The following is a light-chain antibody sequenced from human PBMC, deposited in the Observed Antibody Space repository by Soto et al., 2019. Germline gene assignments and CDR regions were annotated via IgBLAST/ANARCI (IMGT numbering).Light chain of an antibody. J-gene: IGKJ1*01. V-gene: IGKV3-15*01. Sequence: EIVVTQSPATLSVSPGERVTLSCRASQSVSSSLAWYQQRPGQAPRLLIYDTSTRAAGISARFSGSGSGTEFTLTISSLQSEDFAVYYCQQRSNWPPWTFGQGTKVEIK. CDR3: QQRSNWPPWT. CDR1: QSVSSS. CDR2: DTS.